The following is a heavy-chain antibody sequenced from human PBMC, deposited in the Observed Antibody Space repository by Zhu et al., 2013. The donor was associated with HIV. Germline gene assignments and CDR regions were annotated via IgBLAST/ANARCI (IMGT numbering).Heavy chain of an antibody. CDR1: GYTFTGYY. Sequence: VQLVQSGAEVKKPGASVKVSCKASGYTFTGYYMHWVRQAPGQGLEWMGWINPNSGGTNYAQKFQGRVTMTRDTSISTAYMELSRLRSDDTAVYYCAKYYYDSLLGYYFDYWGQGTLVTVSS. CDR2: INPNSGGT. CDR3: AKYYYDSLLGYYFDY. V-gene: IGHV1-2*02. D-gene: IGHD3-22*01. J-gene: IGHJ4*02.